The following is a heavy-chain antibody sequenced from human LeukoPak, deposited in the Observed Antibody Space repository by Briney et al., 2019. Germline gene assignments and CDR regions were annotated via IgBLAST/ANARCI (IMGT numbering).Heavy chain of an antibody. D-gene: IGHD3-22*01. V-gene: IGHV3-30-3*02. Sequence: GRSLRLSCAASRFTFSNYAMHWVRQAPGKGLEWVAVISYDGSNKYNADSVKGRFTISRDNSKNTLYLQMNSLRAEDTAVYYCAKCGGKYYYDSSGYYAYFDNWGQGTLVTVSS. CDR2: ISYDGSNK. CDR3: AKCGGKYYYDSSGYYAYFDN. CDR1: RFTFSNYA. J-gene: IGHJ4*02.